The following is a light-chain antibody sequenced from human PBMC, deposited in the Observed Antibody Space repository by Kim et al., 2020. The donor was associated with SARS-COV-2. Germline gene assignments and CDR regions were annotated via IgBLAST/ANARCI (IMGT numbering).Light chain of an antibody. J-gene: IGKJ1*01. CDR3: QKYNSAPRT. CDR1: QDIGNY. Sequence: ASVGDRVTTTCRASQDIGNYLAWYQKKPGKVPELLIYAASALRSGVPSRFSGSGSATAFTLSISSLPPEDVATYYCQKYNSAPRTFGQGTKVDIK. V-gene: IGKV1-27*01. CDR2: AAS.